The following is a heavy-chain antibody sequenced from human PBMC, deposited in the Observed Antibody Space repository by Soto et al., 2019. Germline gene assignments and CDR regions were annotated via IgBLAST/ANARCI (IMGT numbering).Heavy chain of an antibody. CDR2: INTYNGNT. Sequence: QVQLVQSGPEVKKPGASVKVSCKASGYTFINYAITWVRQAPGQGLEWMGWINTYNGNTNYAETLQGRVTMTTDTSTSTAYMELRSLRSDDTAVYYCAKSPRGEIATVWGQGTLVTVSS. CDR1: GYTFINYA. V-gene: IGHV1-18*01. CDR3: AKSPRGEIATV. D-gene: IGHD4-4*01. J-gene: IGHJ4*02.